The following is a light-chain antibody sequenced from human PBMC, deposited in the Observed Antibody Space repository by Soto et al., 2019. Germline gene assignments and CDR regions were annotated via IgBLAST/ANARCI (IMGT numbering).Light chain of an antibody. V-gene: IGKV1-5*01. CDR3: KQYQSYSQYP. Sequence: DIQMTQSPSTLSASVGDRVTITCRASRSISRWLAWYQQKPGKAPKLLIYDASFVESGVPSRFSGSGSGTEFTLTVSSLQPDDFATYYFKQYQSYSQYPFGPGTKVDV. J-gene: IGKJ3*01. CDR2: DAS. CDR1: RSISRW.